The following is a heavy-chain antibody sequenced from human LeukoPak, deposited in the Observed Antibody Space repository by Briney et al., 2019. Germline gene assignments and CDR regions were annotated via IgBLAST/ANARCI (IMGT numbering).Heavy chain of an antibody. J-gene: IGHJ5*02. D-gene: IGHD3-22*01. CDR3: AKDRVYYYDSTWGSLGP. Sequence: PGGSLRLSCAASGFTFSSHAMSWVRQAPGMGLEWVSAISGSGGSTYYADSVKGRFTISRDNSKNTLYLQMNSLRAEDTAVYYCAKDRVYYYDSTWGSLGPWGQGTLVTVSS. CDR1: GFTFSSHA. CDR2: ISGSGGST. V-gene: IGHV3-23*01.